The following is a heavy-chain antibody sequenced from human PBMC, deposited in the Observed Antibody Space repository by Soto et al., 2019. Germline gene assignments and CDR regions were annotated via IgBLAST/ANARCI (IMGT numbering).Heavy chain of an antibody. D-gene: IGHD3-22*01. CDR3: ATLFNYYDSRGYAEYYFDH. J-gene: IGHJ4*02. CDR2: IAGSGRT. Sequence: QVQLQESGPGLVKPSQTLSLTCTVSGGTISSGGYFWSWIRQQPGKGLEWIGYIAGSGRTYYNPSLKSRLPVSVATYKKQFYLKLSSVTAADTAVYYFATLFNYYDSRGYAEYYFDHWGQGTLVTVSS. CDR1: GGTISSGGYF. V-gene: IGHV4-31*03.